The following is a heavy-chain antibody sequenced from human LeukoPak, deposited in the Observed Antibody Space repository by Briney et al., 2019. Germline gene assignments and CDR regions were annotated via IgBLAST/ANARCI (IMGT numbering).Heavy chain of an antibody. V-gene: IGHV1-2*04. CDR3: ARDPPYDSSGHGMGY. CDR2: INPNSGGT. Sequence: ASVKVSCKASGYTFTGYYMHWVRQAPGQGLEWMGWINPNSGGTNYAQKFQGWVTMTRDTSISTAYMELSRLRSDDTAVYYCARDPPYDSSGHGMGYWGQGTLVTVSS. CDR1: GYTFTGYY. J-gene: IGHJ4*02. D-gene: IGHD3-22*01.